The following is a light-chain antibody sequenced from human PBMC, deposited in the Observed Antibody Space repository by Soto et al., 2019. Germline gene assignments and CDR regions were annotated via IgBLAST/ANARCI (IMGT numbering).Light chain of an antibody. J-gene: IGKJ4*01. CDR2: DAS. CDR3: QQYDNLLPLT. V-gene: IGKV1-33*01. CDR1: QDISNY. Sequence: DIQMTQSPSSLSASVGDRVTITCQASQDISNYLNWYQQKPGKAPKLLIYDASNLETGVPSRFSGSGSGTDFTFTISSLLPEDIATYYCQQYDNLLPLTFGGGTKVEIQ.